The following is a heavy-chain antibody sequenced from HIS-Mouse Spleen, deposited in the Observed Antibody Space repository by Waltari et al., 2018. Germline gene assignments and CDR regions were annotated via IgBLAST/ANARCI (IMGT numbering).Heavy chain of an antibody. CDR3: AREIPYSSSWYDWYFDL. D-gene: IGHD6-13*01. CDR1: GGSISSSSYY. V-gene: IGHV4-39*07. J-gene: IGHJ2*01. Sequence: QLQLQESGPGLVKPSETLSLTCTVSGGSISSSSYYWGWIRQPPGKGLGWIGCIYYSGGPYSNPALKSRVTISVDTSRNQFSLKLSSVTAADTAVYYCAREIPYSSSWYDWYFDLWGRGTLVTVSS. CDR2: IYYSGGP.